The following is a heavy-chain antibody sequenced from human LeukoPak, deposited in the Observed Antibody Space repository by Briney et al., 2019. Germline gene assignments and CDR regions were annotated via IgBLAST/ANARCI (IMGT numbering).Heavy chain of an antibody. CDR1: GGSISSYY. CDR3: ASERRGYYYYYYMDV. J-gene: IGHJ6*03. V-gene: IGHV4-4*07. CDR2: IYTSGST. Sequence: SETLSLTCTVSGGSISSYYWSWIRQPAGKGLEWIGRIYTSGSTNYNPSLKSRVTMSVDTSKNQFSLKLSSAAAADTAVYYCASERRGYYYYYYMDVWGKGTTVTVSS.